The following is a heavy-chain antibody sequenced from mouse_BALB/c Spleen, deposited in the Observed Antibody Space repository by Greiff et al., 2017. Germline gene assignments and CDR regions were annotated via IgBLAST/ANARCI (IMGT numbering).Heavy chain of an antibody. J-gene: IGHJ2*01. Sequence: EVQLQESGGGLVKPGGSLKLSCAASGFTFSSYAMSWVRQTPEKRLEWVATISSGGSYTYYPDSVKGRFTISRDNAKNTLYLQMSSLRSEDTAMYYCARHYRYDGNYFDYWGQGTTLTVSS. D-gene: IGHD2-14*01. CDR1: GFTFSSYA. V-gene: IGHV5-9-3*01. CDR2: ISSGGSYT. CDR3: ARHYRYDGNYFDY.